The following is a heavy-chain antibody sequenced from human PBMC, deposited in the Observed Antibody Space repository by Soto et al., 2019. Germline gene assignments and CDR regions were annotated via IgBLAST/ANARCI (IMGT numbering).Heavy chain of an antibody. CDR2: LGSSAVNT. J-gene: IGHJ4*02. CDR1: GFTFSSHA. CDR3: VKGSDNYYFDY. D-gene: IGHD1-1*01. V-gene: IGHV3-23*01. Sequence: GGSLRLSCAASGFTFSSHAMYWVRQAPGEGLHWVSALGSSAVNTYYADSVKGRFTISRDNPKSTLYLQMNSLRAEDTAVYYCVKGSDNYYFDYWGQGTLVTVSS.